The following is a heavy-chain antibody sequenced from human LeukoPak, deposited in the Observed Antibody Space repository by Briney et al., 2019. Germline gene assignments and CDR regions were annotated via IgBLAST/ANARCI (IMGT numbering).Heavy chain of an antibody. CDR1: GFTFSNAW. CDR3: AISREYSYGHPYYFED. CDR2: IKSKTDGGTT. J-gene: IGHJ4*02. Sequence: PGGSLRLSCAASGFTFSNAWMSWVRQAPGKGLEWVGRIKSKTDGGTTDYAAPVKGRFTISRDDSKNTLYLQMSSLRAEDTAVCYCAISREYSYGHPYYFEDWGQGTLVTVSS. V-gene: IGHV3-15*01. D-gene: IGHD5-18*01.